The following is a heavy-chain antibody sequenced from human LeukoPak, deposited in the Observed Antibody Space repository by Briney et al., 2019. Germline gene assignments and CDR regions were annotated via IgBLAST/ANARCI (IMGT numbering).Heavy chain of an antibody. CDR2: ISAYNGYT. CDR1: GYTFNSYG. Sequence: ASVKVSCTASGYTFNSYGISWVRQAPGQGLEWMGWISAYNGYTKYAQKFQGRVTMTTDQSTSTAYMELRSLRSDDTAVYYCARDPSNTSGWYIYFDYWGQGTLVTVSS. CDR3: ARDPSNTSGWYIYFDY. V-gene: IGHV1-18*01. D-gene: IGHD6-19*01. J-gene: IGHJ4*02.